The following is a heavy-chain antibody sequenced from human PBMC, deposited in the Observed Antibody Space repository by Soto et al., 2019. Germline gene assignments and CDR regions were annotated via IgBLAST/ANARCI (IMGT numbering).Heavy chain of an antibody. CDR1: GDSINSNYC. D-gene: IGHD6-19*01. CDR3: ARDTGWGLGY. CDR2: IYYSGGT. Sequence: QVQLQESGPGLVRPSGTLSITCAVSGDSINSNYCWTWVRQPPGKGLEWIAEIYYSGGTSYNPSLKSRVTISMDKSKNQFSLNLTSVTAADTAMYYCARDTGWGLGYWGQGTLVTVSS. J-gene: IGHJ4*02. V-gene: IGHV4-4*02.